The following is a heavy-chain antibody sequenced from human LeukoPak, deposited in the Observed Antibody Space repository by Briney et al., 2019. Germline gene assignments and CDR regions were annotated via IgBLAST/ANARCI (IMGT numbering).Heavy chain of an antibody. CDR3: ARDYYDSSGCYGY. J-gene: IGHJ4*02. CDR2: ISYDGSNK. D-gene: IGHD3-22*01. V-gene: IGHV3-30-3*01. Sequence: GGSLRLSCAASGFTFSSYAMHWVRQAPGKGLEWVAVISYDGSNKYYADSVKGRFTISRDNSKNTLYLQMNSLRAEDTAVYYCARDYYDSSGCYGYWGQGTLVTVSS. CDR1: GFTFSSYA.